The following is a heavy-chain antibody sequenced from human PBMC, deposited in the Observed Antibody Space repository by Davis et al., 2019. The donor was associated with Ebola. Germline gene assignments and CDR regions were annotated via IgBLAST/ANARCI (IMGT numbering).Heavy chain of an antibody. J-gene: IGHJ3*02. V-gene: IGHV3-23*01. CDR1: GFIFSTYV. CDR2: LGTSADT. D-gene: IGHD3-3*01. Sequence: GESLKISCSASGFIFSTYVMSWVRQAPGKGLEWVSTLGTSADTYYADSVKGRFTISRDNSEKTLYLQMNSLRAEDTAVYYCAKDPFGSGQYTDALDIWGQGTVVTVST. CDR3: AKDPFGSGQYTDALDI.